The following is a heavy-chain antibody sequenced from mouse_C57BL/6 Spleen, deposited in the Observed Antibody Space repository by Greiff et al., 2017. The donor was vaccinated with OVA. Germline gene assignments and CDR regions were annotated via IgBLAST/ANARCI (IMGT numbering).Heavy chain of an antibody. CDR2: IYPGSGST. V-gene: IGHV1-55*01. CDR3: ARRGCTTVGATDD. J-gene: IGHJ2*01. CDR1: GYTFTSYW. D-gene: IGHD1-1*01. Sequence: VQLQQPGAELVKPGASVKMSCKASGYTFTSYWITWVKQRPGQGLEWIGDIYPGSGSTNYNEKFKSKATLTVDTSSSTAYMQLSSLTSEDSAVYYCARRGCTTVGATDDWGQGTTRTVSS.